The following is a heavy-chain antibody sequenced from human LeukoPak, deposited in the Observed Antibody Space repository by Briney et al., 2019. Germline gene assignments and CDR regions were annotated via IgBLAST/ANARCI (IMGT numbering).Heavy chain of an antibody. D-gene: IGHD3-10*01. J-gene: IGHJ1*01. CDR2: IYSGGST. V-gene: IGHV3-66*01. CDR3: ARDTDYYGSGRHGYFDH. CDR1: GLTISNNF. Sequence: GGSLRLSCAASGLTISNNFMAWVRQAPGKGLEWVSLIYSGGSTYSADSVKGRFTISRDNSKHTLHLQMNSLRVEDTAVYYCARDTDYYGSGRHGYFDHWGQGTLVTVSS.